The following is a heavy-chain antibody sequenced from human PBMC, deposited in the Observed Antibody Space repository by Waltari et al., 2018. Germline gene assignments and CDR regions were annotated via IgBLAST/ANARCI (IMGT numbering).Heavy chain of an antibody. Sequence: EVQLVESGGDLVQPGGSLRLSCAAPGLPFSTYWMSWVRQAPGKGLEWVANIKQDGSEKYYVDSVKGRFTISRDNAKNSLYLQMNSLRDEDTAVYYCARGLSIRAMTMVVTIDYWGQGTLVTVSS. CDR1: GLPFSTYW. D-gene: IGHD4-17*01. J-gene: IGHJ4*02. V-gene: IGHV3-7*01. CDR3: ARGLSIRAMTMVVTIDY. CDR2: IKQDGSEK.